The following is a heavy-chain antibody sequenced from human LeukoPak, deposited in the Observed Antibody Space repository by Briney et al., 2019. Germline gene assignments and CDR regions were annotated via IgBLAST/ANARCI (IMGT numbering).Heavy chain of an antibody. CDR1: GSMYNYY. Sequence: PSETLSLTCTVSGSMYNYYWSWIRQPAGKGLEWIGRIYTSGSTYYNPSLKSRVSISVDTSKNQFSLKLSSVTAADTAVYYCARRPSGFDYWGQGTLVTVSS. D-gene: IGHD3-10*01. CDR2: IYTSGST. V-gene: IGHV4-4*07. CDR3: ARRPSGFDY. J-gene: IGHJ4*02.